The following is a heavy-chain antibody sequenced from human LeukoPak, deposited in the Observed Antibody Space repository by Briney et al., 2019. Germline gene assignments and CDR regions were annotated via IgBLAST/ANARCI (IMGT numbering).Heavy chain of an antibody. V-gene: IGHV3-7*01. CDR1: GFTFSNFL. D-gene: IGHD3-9*01. J-gene: IGHJ4*02. CDR2: IKTDGSAT. Sequence: GGTLRLSRAASGFTFSNFLISWVRQAPGKGSEGVANIKTDGSATYYADSVKGRFTISRDNAKNSLYLEINSLRVEDTAVYYCVRNLPGTGYWGQGTLVTVSS. CDR3: VRNLPGTGY.